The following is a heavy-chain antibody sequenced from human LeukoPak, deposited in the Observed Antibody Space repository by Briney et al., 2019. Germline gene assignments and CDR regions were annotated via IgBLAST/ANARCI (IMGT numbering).Heavy chain of an antibody. J-gene: IGHJ4*02. CDR2: IYTSGST. D-gene: IGHD3-22*01. Sequence: PSETLSLTCSVSGGSIRNYFWSWIRQPAGKGLEWIGRIYTSGSTDYNPSLRSRVTMSVDASRNQFSLKLTSVTAADTAVYYCARESKSYDGSGFYHDYWGQGTPVAVSS. V-gene: IGHV4-4*07. CDR1: GGSIRNYF. CDR3: ARESKSYDGSGFYHDY.